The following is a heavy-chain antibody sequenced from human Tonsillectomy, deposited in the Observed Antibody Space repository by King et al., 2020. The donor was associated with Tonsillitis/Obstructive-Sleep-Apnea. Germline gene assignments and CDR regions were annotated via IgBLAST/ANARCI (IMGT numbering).Heavy chain of an antibody. V-gene: IGHV3-9*01. D-gene: IGHD3-3*01. CDR2: INWNSGNM. CDR3: AKGGFLEWLLDY. CDR1: GFTFDDYA. Sequence: DVQLVESGGGLVQPGWSLRLSCAASGFTFDDYAMHWVRQAPGKGLEWVSGINWNSGNMGYADSVKGRFTISRDNAKNSLFLQMNSLRAEDTALYYCAKGGFLEWLLDYWGQGTLVTVSS. J-gene: IGHJ4*02.